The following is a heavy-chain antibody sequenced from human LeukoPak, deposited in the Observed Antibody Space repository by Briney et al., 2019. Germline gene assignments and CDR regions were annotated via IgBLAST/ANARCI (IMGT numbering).Heavy chain of an antibody. V-gene: IGHV3-66*04. D-gene: IGHD6-13*01. J-gene: IGHJ4*02. CDR3: ARLSNSWYGTVDY. CDR2: INSGGNT. Sequence: PGGSLRLSCAASGFTVSSSYMSWVRQAPGKGLEWVSVINSGGNTYYADSVKGRFTISRDNSKNTLYLQMNSLRAEDTAVYYCARLSNSWYGTVDYWGQGPLVTVSS. CDR1: GFTVSSSY.